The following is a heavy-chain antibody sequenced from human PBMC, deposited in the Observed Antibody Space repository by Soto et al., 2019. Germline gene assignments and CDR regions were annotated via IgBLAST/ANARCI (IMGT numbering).Heavy chain of an antibody. V-gene: IGHV1-69*01. D-gene: IGHD2-21*02. CDR3: ARGGNSDYYYGMNV. CDR2: IIPLFGTA. J-gene: IGHJ6*02. Sequence: QGQLVQAGGDVKKPGSSVKVSCKASGGTFSSYPISWVRQAPGHGLEWMGGIIPLFGTADYAQKFQGRVTFTADESTSTAYMELSSLRSEDTAVYYCARGGNSDYYYGMNVWGQGTTVTVSS. CDR1: GGTFSSYP.